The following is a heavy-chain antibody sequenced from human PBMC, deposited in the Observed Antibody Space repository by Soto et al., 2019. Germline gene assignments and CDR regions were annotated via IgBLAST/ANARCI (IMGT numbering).Heavy chain of an antibody. J-gene: IGHJ1*01. D-gene: IGHD2-15*01. CDR3: AKDLEGYCSGGSCYSSEYFQH. Sequence: GGSLRLSCAASGFTFSSYAMSWVRQAPGKGLEWASAISGSGGSTYYADSVKGRFTISRDNSKNTLYLQMNSLRAEDTAVYYCAKDLEGYCSGGSCYSSEYFQHWGQGTLVTVSS. CDR2: ISGSGGST. CDR1: GFTFSSYA. V-gene: IGHV3-23*01.